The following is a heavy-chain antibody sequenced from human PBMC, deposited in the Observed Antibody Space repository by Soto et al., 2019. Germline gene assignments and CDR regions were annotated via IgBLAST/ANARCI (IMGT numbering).Heavy chain of an antibody. CDR3: AKSPPGVDYDFWSGYYSRYYGMDV. CDR2: ISGSGGST. Sequence: VQLLESGGGLVQPGGSLRLSCAASGFTFSSYAMSWVRQAPGKGLEWVSAISGSGGSTYYADSVKGRFTTSRDNSKNTLYLQMNSLRAEDTAVYYCAKSPPGVDYDFWSGYYSRYYGMDVWGQGTTVTVSS. V-gene: IGHV3-23*01. J-gene: IGHJ6*02. D-gene: IGHD3-3*01. CDR1: GFTFSSYA.